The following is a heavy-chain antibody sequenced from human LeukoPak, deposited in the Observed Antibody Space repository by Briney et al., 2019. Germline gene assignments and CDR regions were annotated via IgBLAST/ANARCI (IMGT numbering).Heavy chain of an antibody. CDR1: GGSMSGYY. Sequence: SETLSLTCTVSGGSMSGYYWSWIRQPPGKGLEWIGYIHYSGTTNYNPSLKSRVTISLDTSRNQISLKLRSVTTADTAVYYCARRRVYSGSGEFDFWGQGTLVTVSS. J-gene: IGHJ4*02. CDR3: ARRRVYSGSGEFDF. CDR2: IHYSGTT. V-gene: IGHV4-59*01. D-gene: IGHD5-12*01.